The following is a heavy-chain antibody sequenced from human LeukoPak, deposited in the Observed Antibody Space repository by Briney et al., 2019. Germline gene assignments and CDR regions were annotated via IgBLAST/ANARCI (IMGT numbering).Heavy chain of an antibody. J-gene: IGHJ4*02. CDR3: ARDVAYGFDGVVIVYFDY. V-gene: IGHV1-18*01. CDR1: GYTFTSYG. Sequence: ASVKVSCKASGYTFTSYGISWVRQAPGQGLEWMGWISAYNGNTNYAQKLEGRVTMTRHTSTSTVYMELSSLRSEDTAVYYCARDVAYGFDGVVIVYFDYWGQGTLITVSS. D-gene: IGHD3-3*01. CDR2: ISAYNGNT.